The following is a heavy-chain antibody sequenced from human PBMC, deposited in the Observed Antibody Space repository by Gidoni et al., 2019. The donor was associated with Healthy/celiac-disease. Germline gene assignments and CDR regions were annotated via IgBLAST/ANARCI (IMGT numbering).Heavy chain of an antibody. CDR3: ARDHYDILTGYYIYYYYGMDV. Sequence: QVQLVQSGAEVMKPGASVKVSCKASGYTFTSYGISWVRQAPGQGLEWMGWISAYNGNTNYAQKLQGRVTMTTDTSTSTAYMELRSLRSDDTAVYYCARDHYDILTGYYIYYYYGMDVWGQGTTVTVSS. CDR2: ISAYNGNT. D-gene: IGHD3-9*01. J-gene: IGHJ6*02. V-gene: IGHV1-18*04. CDR1: GYTFTSYG.